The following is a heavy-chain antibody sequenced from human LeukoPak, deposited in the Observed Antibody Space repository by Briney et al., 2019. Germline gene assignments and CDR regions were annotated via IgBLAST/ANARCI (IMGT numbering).Heavy chain of an antibody. Sequence: SETLSLTCAVYGVSFSGYYWSWIRQPPGKGLEWIGYIYYSGSTYYNPSLKSRVTISVDTSKNQFSLKLSSVTAADTAVYYCARDPRWPHLYYFDYWGQGTLVTVSS. V-gene: IGHV4-30-4*08. D-gene: IGHD5-24*01. CDR1: GVSFSGYY. CDR2: IYYSGST. J-gene: IGHJ4*02. CDR3: ARDPRWPHLYYFDY.